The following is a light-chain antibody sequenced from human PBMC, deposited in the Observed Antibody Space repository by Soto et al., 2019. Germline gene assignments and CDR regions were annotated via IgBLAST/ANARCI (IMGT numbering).Light chain of an antibody. CDR1: SSDVGGSNY. CDR3: SSYTGSSTLL. J-gene: IGLJ3*02. CDR2: GVS. V-gene: IGLV2-14*03. Sequence: QSALTQPASVSGSPGQSITISCTRTSSDVGGSNYDSWYQHHPGKSPELLIYGVSNRPSGVANRFYGSKSGNTGSLTISGRQAEDEADYYCSSYTGSSTLLLGGGTQLTVL.